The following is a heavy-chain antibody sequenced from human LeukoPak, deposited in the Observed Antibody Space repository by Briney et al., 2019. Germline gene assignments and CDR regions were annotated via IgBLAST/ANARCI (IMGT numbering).Heavy chain of an antibody. J-gene: IGHJ1*01. CDR2: INPNSGGT. D-gene: IGHD3-16*01. V-gene: IGHV1-2*02. Sequence: ASVKVSCKASGYTFTDYYMHWVRQAPGQGLEWMGWINPNSGGTNYAQKFQGRVTMTRDTSISTAYMELSRLISDDTAVYFCARLGYDYIWGSYTSMAQHWGQGTLVTVSS. CDR3: ARLGYDYIWGSYTSMAQH. CDR1: GYTFTDYY.